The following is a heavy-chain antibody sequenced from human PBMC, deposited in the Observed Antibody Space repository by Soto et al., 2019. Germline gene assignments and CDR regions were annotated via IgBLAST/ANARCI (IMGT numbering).Heavy chain of an antibody. Sequence: QVQLVQSGAEVKKPGASVKVSCKASGYTFTSYDINWVRQAPGQGLEWMGWMNHNSGYTGYAQKFQGRVTMTRSTSISTAYMELSSLRPDDTAVYYCARGITSGYSAYYFDSWGQGTLVTVSS. CDR2: MNHNSGYT. J-gene: IGHJ4*02. D-gene: IGHD3-22*01. V-gene: IGHV1-8*01. CDR1: GYTFTSYD. CDR3: ARGITSGYSAYYFDS.